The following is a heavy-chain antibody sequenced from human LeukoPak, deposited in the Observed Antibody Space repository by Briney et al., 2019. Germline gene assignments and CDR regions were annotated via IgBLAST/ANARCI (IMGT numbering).Heavy chain of an antibody. Sequence: GGSLRLSCTASGFNFGTYWMSWVRQAPGKRLEWVANIKQDGRDKYYVDSVKGRFTISRDNAKNSLYLQMDSLTAEDTALYYCARDPYYYNSGSFAAFDIWGQGTMVTVSS. J-gene: IGHJ3*02. V-gene: IGHV3-7*01. CDR2: IKQDGRDK. CDR1: GFNFGTYW. CDR3: ARDPYYYNSGSFAAFDI. D-gene: IGHD3-10*01.